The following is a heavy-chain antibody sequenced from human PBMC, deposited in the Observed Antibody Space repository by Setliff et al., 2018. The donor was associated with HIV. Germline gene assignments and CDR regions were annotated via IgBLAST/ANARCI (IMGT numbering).Heavy chain of an antibody. D-gene: IGHD4-17*01. V-gene: IGHV4-61*02. Sequence: SETLSLTCSVSGGSITSGGYYWSWIRQPAGKGLEWIGRIYTSGSTNYNPSLKSRVTMSVDTSKNQFSLKLSSVTAADTAVYYCARNSITVTTDWFDPW. J-gene: IGHJ5*02. CDR1: GGSITSGGYY. CDR3: ARNSITVTTDWFDP. CDR2: IYTSGST.